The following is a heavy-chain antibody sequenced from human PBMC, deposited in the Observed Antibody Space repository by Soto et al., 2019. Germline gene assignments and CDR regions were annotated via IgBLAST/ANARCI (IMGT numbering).Heavy chain of an antibody. D-gene: IGHD2-21*02. V-gene: IGHV4-39*01. CDR1: GGSISRSSYY. CDR2: IYYSGTT. J-gene: IGHJ5*02. CDR3: AREYCGGDFP. Sequence: QLQLQESGPGLVKPSETLSLTCTVSGGSISRSSYYWGWIRQPPGKGLEWIGSIYYSGTTYYNPSLKSRVTISVDTSKNQLSLKLSSVTAADTAVYYCAREYCGGDFPWGQGTLVTVSS.